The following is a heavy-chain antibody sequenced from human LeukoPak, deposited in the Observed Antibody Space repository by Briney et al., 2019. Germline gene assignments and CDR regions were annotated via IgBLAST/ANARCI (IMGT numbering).Heavy chain of an antibody. CDR3: AKDGGWVAQGLFDY. D-gene: IGHD2-15*01. Sequence: LPGRCPRLSCAASPFTLSTYGMHWVRPAPGKGLEWVAVIWFGGSNKTSSSTVKGRFPISRDNSKNTLYLQMNSLRAEDTAVYYCAKDGGWVAQGLFDYWGQGTLVTVSS. V-gene: IGHV3-33*06. CDR2: IWFGGSNK. J-gene: IGHJ4*02. CDR1: PFTLSTYG.